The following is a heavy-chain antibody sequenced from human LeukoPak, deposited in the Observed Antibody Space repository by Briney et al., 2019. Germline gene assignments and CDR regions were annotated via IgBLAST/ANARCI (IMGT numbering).Heavy chain of an antibody. CDR2: INQGGSEK. J-gene: IGHJ6*02. Sequence: GGSLRLSCAASGFTFSNYCMRCVRQVPGKGLEWVANINQGGSEKYYVDSVKGRFTIYRDNAKSMLFLQLNSLRAEDTALYYCARDMHYYVAMDPWGQGTTVTVSS. CDR3: ARDMHYYVAMDP. CDR1: GFTFSNYC. D-gene: IGHD3-10*02. V-gene: IGHV3-7*04.